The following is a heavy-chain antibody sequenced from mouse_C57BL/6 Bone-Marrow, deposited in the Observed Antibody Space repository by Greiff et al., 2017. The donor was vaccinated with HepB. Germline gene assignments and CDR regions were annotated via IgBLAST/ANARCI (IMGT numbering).Heavy chain of an antibody. CDR1: GYSITSGYY. D-gene: IGHD1-1*01. CDR3: ARDGGYYGSSYGWFAY. V-gene: IGHV3-6*01. CDR2: ISYDGSN. J-gene: IGHJ3*01. Sequence: EVKLQESGPGLVKPSQSLSLTCSVTGYSITSGYYWNWIRQFPGNKLEWMGYISYDGSNNYNPSLKNRISITRDTSKNQFFLKLNSVTTEDTATYYCARDGGYYGSSYGWFAYWGQGTLVTVSA.